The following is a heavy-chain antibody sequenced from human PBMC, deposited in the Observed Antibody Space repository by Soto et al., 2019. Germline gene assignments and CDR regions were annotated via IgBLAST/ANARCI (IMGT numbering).Heavy chain of an antibody. J-gene: IGHJ4*02. CDR1: GYTFTSYY. CDR2: INPSGGST. Sequence: QVQLVQSGAEVKKPGASVKVSCKASGYTFTSYYMRWVRQAPGQGLEWMGIINPSGGSTSYAQKFQGRVTMTRDTSTSTVYMELTSLRSEDTAVYYCASGLIAVAHYWGQGTLVTVSS. CDR3: ASGLIAVAHY. D-gene: IGHD6-19*01. V-gene: IGHV1-46*03.